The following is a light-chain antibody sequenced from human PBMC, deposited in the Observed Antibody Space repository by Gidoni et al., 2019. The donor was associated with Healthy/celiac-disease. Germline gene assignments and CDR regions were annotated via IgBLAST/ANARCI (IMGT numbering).Light chain of an antibody. CDR2: AAS. V-gene: IGKV1-8*01. CDR3: QQYYSYPT. Sequence: AILMTPSPSSFSASTGDRVTIPCRASQSISSYLAWYQQKPGKAPKLLIYAASTMQSGVPSRFSGSGSGTDFTLTISCLQSEDFATYYCQQYYSYPTFGQGTKVEIK. J-gene: IGKJ1*01. CDR1: QSISSY.